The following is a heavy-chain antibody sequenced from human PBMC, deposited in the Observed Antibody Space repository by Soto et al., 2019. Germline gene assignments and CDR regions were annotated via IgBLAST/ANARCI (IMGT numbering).Heavy chain of an antibody. J-gene: IGHJ6*03. CDR3: ARAGRKDIVVVPAAIRYYYYYNMDV. CDR2: IKQDGSEK. V-gene: IGHV3-7*01. D-gene: IGHD2-2*01. CDR1: GFTFSSYW. Sequence: QPGGSLRLSCAASGFTFSSYWMSWVRQAPGKGLEWVANIKQDGSEKYYVDSVKGRFTISRDNAKNSLYLQMNSLRAEDTAVYYCARAGRKDIVVVPAAIRYYYYYNMDVWGKGTTVTVSS.